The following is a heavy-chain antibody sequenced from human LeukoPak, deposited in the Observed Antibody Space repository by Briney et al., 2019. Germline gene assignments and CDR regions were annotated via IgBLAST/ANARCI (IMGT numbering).Heavy chain of an antibody. CDR1: GFTFSNAW. V-gene: IGHV3-15*01. J-gene: IGHJ4*02. Sequence: PGGSLRLSCAASGFTFSNAWMSWVRQAPGKGLEWVGRIKSKTDGGATDYAAPVKGRFTISRDDSKNTLYLQMNSLKTEDTAVYYCTTEGIPTVTDGRVYWGQGTLVTVSS. CDR2: IKSKTDGGAT. CDR3: TTEGIPTVTDGRVY. D-gene: IGHD4-17*01.